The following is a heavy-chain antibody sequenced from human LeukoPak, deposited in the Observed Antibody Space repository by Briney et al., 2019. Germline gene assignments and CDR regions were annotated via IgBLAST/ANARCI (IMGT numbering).Heavy chain of an antibody. V-gene: IGHV1-8*01. CDR3: ARVSLGYCSGGTCYFQDH. D-gene: IGHD2-15*01. J-gene: IGHJ4*02. CDR1: GYTFTNYD. Sequence: ASVKVSCKASGYTFTNYDINWVRRATGQGLEWMGWMNPNSGNTGYAQKFQGRVTMTRSTSISTAYMELSNLTSEDTAVYYCARVSLGYCSGGTCYFQDHWGQGTLVTVSS. CDR2: MNPNSGNT.